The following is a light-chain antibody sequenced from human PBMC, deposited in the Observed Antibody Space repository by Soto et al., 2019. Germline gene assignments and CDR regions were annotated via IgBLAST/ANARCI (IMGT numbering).Light chain of an antibody. V-gene: IGKV1-39*01. CDR2: AAT. CDR3: QQSYSSPFT. Sequence: DIQMTQSPSSLSASVGDRVTITCRASQSISNYLNWYQQKPGRAPKHLIYAATSLQTWVPSRFSGSGSGTDFTLTISSLQPEDFAPYYCQQSYSSPFTFCPGTEVDIK. CDR1: QSISNY. J-gene: IGKJ3*01.